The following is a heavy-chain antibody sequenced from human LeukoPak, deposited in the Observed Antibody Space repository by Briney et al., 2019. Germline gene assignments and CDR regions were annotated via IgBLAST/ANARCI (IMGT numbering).Heavy chain of an antibody. CDR1: GGSFSGYY. CDR2: INHSGST. J-gene: IGHJ6*03. CDR3: ARRDRYSPLYYYYYMDV. Sequence: SETLSLTCAVYGGSFSGYYWSWIRQPPGKGLEWIGEINHSGSTNYNPSLKSRVTISVDTSKNQFSLKLSSVTAADTAVYYCARRDRYSPLYYYYYMDVWGKGTTVTVSS. V-gene: IGHV4-34*01. D-gene: IGHD2-21*01.